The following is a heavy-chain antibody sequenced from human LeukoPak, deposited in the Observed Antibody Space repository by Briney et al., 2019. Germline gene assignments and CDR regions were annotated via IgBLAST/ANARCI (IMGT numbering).Heavy chain of an antibody. Sequence: PSETLSLTCTVSGGSISSGDHYWSWIRQPPGKGLEWIGYIYYSGSTYYNPSLKSRVTISVDTSKNQFSLKLSSVTAADTAVYYCARAKYYYDSSGYHDAFDIWGQGTMVTVSS. CDR3: ARAKYYYDSSGYHDAFDI. J-gene: IGHJ3*02. CDR1: GGSISSGDHY. CDR2: IYYSGST. V-gene: IGHV4-30-4*08. D-gene: IGHD3-22*01.